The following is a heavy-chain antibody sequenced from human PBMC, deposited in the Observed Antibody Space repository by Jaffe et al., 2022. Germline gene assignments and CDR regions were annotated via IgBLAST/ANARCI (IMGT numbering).Heavy chain of an antibody. CDR1: GFTFSSYS. Sequence: EVQLVESGGGLVQPGGSLRLSCAASGFTFSSYSMNWVRQAPGKGLEWVSYISSSSSTIYYADSVKGRFTISRDNAKNSLYLQMNSLRAEDTAVYYCAREAPGDYHAFDIWGQGTMVTVSS. J-gene: IGHJ3*02. CDR3: AREAPGDYHAFDI. D-gene: IGHD4-17*01. V-gene: IGHV3-48*01. CDR2: ISSSSSTI.